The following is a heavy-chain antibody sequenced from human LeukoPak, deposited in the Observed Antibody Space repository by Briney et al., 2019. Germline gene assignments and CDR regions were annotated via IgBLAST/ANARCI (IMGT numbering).Heavy chain of an antibody. J-gene: IGHJ4*02. CDR3: AKAPPYKKYFDY. D-gene: IGHD1-1*01. CDR1: GFTVSSNH. Sequence: GGSLRLSCAVSGFTVSSNHMSWVRQAPGKGLEWVSTISNSGDATYYADSVKGRFTISRDNSKNTLYLQMNSLRAEDTAVYYCAKAPPYKKYFDYWGQGTLVTVSS. V-gene: IGHV3-23*01. CDR2: ISNSGDAT.